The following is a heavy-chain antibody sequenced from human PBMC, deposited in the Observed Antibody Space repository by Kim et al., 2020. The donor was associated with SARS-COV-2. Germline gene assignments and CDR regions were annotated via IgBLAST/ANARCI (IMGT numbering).Heavy chain of an antibody. V-gene: IGHV3-23*01. CDR3: AKDKDSYYDFWSPDPKAGNWFDP. CDR1: GFTFSSYA. CDR2: ISGSGGST. J-gene: IGHJ5*02. Sequence: GGSLRLSCAASGFTFSSYAMSWVRQAPGKGLEWVSAISGSGGSTYYADSVKGRFTISRDNSKNTLYLQMNSLRAEDTAVYYCAKDKDSYYDFWSPDPKAGNWFDPWGQGTLVTVSS. D-gene: IGHD3-3*01.